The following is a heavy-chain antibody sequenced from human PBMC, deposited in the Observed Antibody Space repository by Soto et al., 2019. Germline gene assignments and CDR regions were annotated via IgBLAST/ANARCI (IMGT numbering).Heavy chain of an antibody. D-gene: IGHD1-26*01. CDR2: ISAYNGNT. V-gene: IGHV1-18*01. Sequence: ASVKVSCKASGYTFTSYGISWVRQAPGQGLEWKGWISAYNGNTNYAQKLQGRVTMTTDTSTSTAYMELRSLRSDDTAVYYCVRDAISGSYRKFDYWGQGTLVTVSS. CDR1: GYTFTSYG. CDR3: VRDAISGSYRKFDY. J-gene: IGHJ4*02.